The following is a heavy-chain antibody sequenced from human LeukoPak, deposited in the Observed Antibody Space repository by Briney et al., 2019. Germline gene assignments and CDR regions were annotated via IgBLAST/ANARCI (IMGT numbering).Heavy chain of an antibody. V-gene: IGHV3-21*01. D-gene: IGHD3-10*01. Sequence: GGSLRLSCAASGFTFSSYSMNWVRQAPGEGLEWVSSISSSSSYIYYADSVKGRFTISRDNAKNSLYLQMNSLRAEDTAVYYCARDSPTMFAYWGQGTLVTVSS. J-gene: IGHJ4*02. CDR1: GFTFSSYS. CDR2: ISSSSSYI. CDR3: ARDSPTMFAY.